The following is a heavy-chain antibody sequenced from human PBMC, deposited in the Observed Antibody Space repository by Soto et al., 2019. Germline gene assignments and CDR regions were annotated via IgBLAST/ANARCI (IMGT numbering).Heavy chain of an antibody. J-gene: IGHJ4*02. CDR3: ARNEITIFGVVIRAFDY. Sequence: ASVNVSCKASGYTFTGYYMHWVRQAPGQGLEWMGWINPNSGGTNYAQKFQGRVTMTRDTSISTAYMELSRLRSDDTAVYYCARNEITIFGVVIRAFDYWGQGTLVTVSS. V-gene: IGHV1-2*02. CDR1: GYTFTGYY. D-gene: IGHD3-3*01. CDR2: INPNSGGT.